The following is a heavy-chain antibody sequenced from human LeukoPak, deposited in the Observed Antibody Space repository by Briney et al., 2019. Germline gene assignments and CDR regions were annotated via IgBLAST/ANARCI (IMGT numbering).Heavy chain of an antibody. J-gene: IGHJ5*02. D-gene: IGHD3-10*01. CDR1: GYTFTDYY. V-gene: IGHV1-8*02. Sequence: ASVKVSCKASGYTFTDYYMHWVRQAPGQGLEWMGWMNPNSGNTGYAQKFQGRVTMTRNTSISTAYMELSSLRSEDTAVYYCARAPRWVRGVTEYKFDPWGQGTLVTVSS. CDR3: ARAPRWVRGVTEYKFDP. CDR2: MNPNSGNT.